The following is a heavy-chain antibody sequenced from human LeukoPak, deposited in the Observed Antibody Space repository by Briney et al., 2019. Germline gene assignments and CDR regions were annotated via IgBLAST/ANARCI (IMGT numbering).Heavy chain of an antibody. Sequence: PGGSLRLSCAASGFTFSSYWMSWVRQAPGKGLEWVANIKQGGSEKYYVDSVKGRFTISRDNAKNSLYLQMNSLRDEDTAVYYCARSQRRRLYSSSLPAFDIWGQGTMVTVSS. CDR3: ARSQRRRLYSSSLPAFDI. CDR2: IKQGGSEK. J-gene: IGHJ3*02. V-gene: IGHV3-7*01. D-gene: IGHD6-13*01. CDR1: GFTFSSYW.